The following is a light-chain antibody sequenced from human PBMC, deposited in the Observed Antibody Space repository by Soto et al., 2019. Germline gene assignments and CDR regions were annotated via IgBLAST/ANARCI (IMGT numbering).Light chain of an antibody. CDR2: GAS. CDR3: QQYGSSPLP. V-gene: IGKV3-20*01. CDR1: QSVSSIY. Sequence: EIVLTQSPGTLSLSPGERATLSCRASQSVSSIYLPWTPQTPAQPPRLLIYGASSRATGTPDRFSGRGSGTDFPLTISSLEPEDFPVYSCQQYGSSPLPFGGGTKV. J-gene: IGKJ4*01.